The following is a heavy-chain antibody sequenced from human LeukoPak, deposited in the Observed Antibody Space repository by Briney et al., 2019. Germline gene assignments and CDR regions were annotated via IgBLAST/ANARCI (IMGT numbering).Heavy chain of an antibody. CDR1: GFTFSDYY. Sequence: GGSLRLSCAASGFTFSDYYMSWIRQAPGKGLEWVSYITSSGSTIYYADSVKGRFTISRDNAKNSLYLQMNSLRAEDTAIYYCARGXAAVDXSFDYWGQGTLVXVXS. V-gene: IGHV3-11*01. CDR2: ITSSGSTI. CDR3: ARGXAAVDXSFDY. J-gene: IGHJ4*02. D-gene: IGHD6-13*01.